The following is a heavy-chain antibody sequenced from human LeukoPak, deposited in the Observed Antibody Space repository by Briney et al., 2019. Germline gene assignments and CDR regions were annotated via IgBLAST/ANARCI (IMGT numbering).Heavy chain of an antibody. CDR2: IYHSGST. Sequence: PSETLSLNCTVSGYSISSGYYWGWIRQPPGKGLEWIGRIYHSGSTYYNPSLKSRVTISVDTSKNQFSLKLSSVTAADAVVYYCAGSPTALPGTTGANWGQGTLVTVSS. V-gene: IGHV4-38-2*02. D-gene: IGHD1-7*01. J-gene: IGHJ4*02. CDR1: GYSISSGYY. CDR3: AGSPTALPGTTGAN.